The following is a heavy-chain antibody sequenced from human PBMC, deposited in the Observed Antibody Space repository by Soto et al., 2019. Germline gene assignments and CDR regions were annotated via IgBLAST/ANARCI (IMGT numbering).Heavy chain of an antibody. CDR2: INPSGGST. D-gene: IGHD3-10*01. J-gene: IGHJ4*02. CDR3: AKKVNSGPGSQYFDY. Sequence: RASVKVSGKAARYTFTSYYMHWVRQAPGQGLEWMGVINPSGGSTSYAQKFQGRVTMTRDTSTSTVYMELNSLRAEDTAIYYSAKKVNSGPGSQYFDYWGQGTLVTVSS. V-gene: IGHV1-46*01. CDR1: RYTFTSYY.